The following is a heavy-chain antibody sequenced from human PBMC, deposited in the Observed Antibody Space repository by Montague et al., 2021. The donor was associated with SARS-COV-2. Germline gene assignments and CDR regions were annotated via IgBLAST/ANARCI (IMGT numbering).Heavy chain of an antibody. J-gene: IGHJ6*02. CDR1: GFTFSSYS. Sequence: SLRLSCAASGFTFSSYSMNWVRQAPGKGLEWVSSISSSSSYIYYADSVKGRFTISRDNAKNSLHLQMNSLRADDTAVYYCARGYDYWSVGYYYYYGMDVWGQGTTVTVSS. V-gene: IGHV3-21*01. CDR2: ISSSSSYI. CDR3: ARGYDYWSVGYYYYYGMDV. D-gene: IGHD3-3*01.